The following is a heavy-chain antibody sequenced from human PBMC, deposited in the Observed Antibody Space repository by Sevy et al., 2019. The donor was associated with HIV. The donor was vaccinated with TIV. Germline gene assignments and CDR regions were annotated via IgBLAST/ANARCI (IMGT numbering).Heavy chain of an antibody. CDR3: ANLRSANPYDAFDI. CDR2: ISGSSGNT. V-gene: IGHV3-23*01. CDR1: GFAFSNYA. J-gene: IGHJ3*02. D-gene: IGHD2-15*01. Sequence: GGSLRLSCAASGFAFSNYAMSWVRQAPGKGLGWVSVISGSSGNTLYADSVKGRFTISRDISKNTMHLQMNTLRAEDTALYYCANLRSANPYDAFDIWGQGAMVTVSS.